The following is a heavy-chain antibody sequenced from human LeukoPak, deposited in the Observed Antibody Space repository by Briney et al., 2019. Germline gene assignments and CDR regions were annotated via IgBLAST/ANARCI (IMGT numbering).Heavy chain of an antibody. J-gene: IGHJ4*02. D-gene: IGHD2-21*02. CDR2: IYYSGST. CDR3: ARRRGVTVDY. CDR1: GGSISSYY. V-gene: IGHV4-59*01. Sequence: SETLSLTCTVSGGSISSYYWSWIRQPPGKGLEWIGYIYYSGSTNYNPSLKSRVTISVDTSKSQFSLKLSSVTAADTAVYYCARRRGVTVDYWGQGTLVTVSS.